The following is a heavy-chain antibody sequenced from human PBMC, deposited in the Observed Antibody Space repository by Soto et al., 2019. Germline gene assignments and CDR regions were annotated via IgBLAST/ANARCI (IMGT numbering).Heavy chain of an antibody. J-gene: IGHJ6*02. V-gene: IGHV3-30*18. CDR2: ISYDGSNK. Sequence: GGSLRLSCAASGFTFSSYGMHWVRQAPGKGLEWVAVISYDGSNKYYADSVKGRFTISRDNSKNTLYLQMNSLRAEDTAVYYCAKLTLIAAAGAYYDGMNVWGQGTTVTVYS. CDR1: GFTFSSYG. D-gene: IGHD6-13*01. CDR3: AKLTLIAAAGAYYDGMNV.